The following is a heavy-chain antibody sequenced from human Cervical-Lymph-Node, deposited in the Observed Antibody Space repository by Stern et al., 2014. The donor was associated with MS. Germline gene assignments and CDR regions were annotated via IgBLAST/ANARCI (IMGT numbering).Heavy chain of an antibody. D-gene: IGHD3-10*01. CDR3: ARHVPGFDY. V-gene: IGHV5-51*01. J-gene: IGHJ4*02. CDR1: GYSFTIYY. CDR2: IYPYDSDT. Sequence: EVQMVESGAEVKKPGESLKISCKVSGYSFTIYYIAWESQLTGKRLAWMCVIYPYDSDTTYIPSFQGQFTISADKSITTSCLHWSILRAADTAMYYCARHVPGFDYWGQGPLVTVSS.